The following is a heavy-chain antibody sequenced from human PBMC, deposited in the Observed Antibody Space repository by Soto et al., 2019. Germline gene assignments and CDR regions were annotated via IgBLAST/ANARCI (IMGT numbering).Heavy chain of an antibody. CDR2: IYYSGST. V-gene: IGHV4-59*08. D-gene: IGHD3-16*01. Sequence: SETLSLTCTVPGGSISSYYWSWIRQPPGKGLEWIGYIYYSGSTNYNPSLKSRVTISVDTSKNQFSLKLSSVTAADTAVYYCSRRHVMITFGGVIYYYMDVWGKGTTVTV. J-gene: IGHJ6*03. CDR1: GGSISSYY. CDR3: SRRHVMITFGGVIYYYMDV.